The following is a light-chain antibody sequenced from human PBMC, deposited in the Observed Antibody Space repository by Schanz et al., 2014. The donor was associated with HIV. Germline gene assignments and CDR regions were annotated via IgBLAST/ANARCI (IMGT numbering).Light chain of an antibody. Sequence: QSVLTQPPSVSGTPGQRVTISCSGSSSNIGTNAVNWYQQLPGTAPKLPIQSNNQRPSGVPDRFSGSKSGNSASLAISGLRSEDEAHYYCATWDDSLNGVVFGGGTKLTVL. CDR2: SNN. J-gene: IGLJ2*01. V-gene: IGLV1-44*01. CDR1: SSNIGTNA. CDR3: ATWDDSLNGVV.